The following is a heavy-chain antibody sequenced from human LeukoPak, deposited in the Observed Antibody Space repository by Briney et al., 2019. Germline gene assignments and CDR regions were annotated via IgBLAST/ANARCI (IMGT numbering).Heavy chain of an antibody. D-gene: IGHD3-3*01. CDR1: GFTFSNYA. CDR3: ARGAPRNYDFWSGPFDY. CDR2: ISYDGSNK. J-gene: IGHJ4*02. Sequence: GGSLRLSCAASGFTFSNYAMHWLRQAPGKGLEWVALISYDGSNKCYADSVKGRFTISSDNSKNTLYLQMNSLRGEDTAVYYCARGAPRNYDFWSGPFDYWGQGSLVTVSS. V-gene: IGHV3-30-3*01.